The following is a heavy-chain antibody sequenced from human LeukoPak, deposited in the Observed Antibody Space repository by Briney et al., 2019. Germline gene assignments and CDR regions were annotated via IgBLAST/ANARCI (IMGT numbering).Heavy chain of an antibody. V-gene: IGHV3-30-3*01. CDR1: GFTFSTYA. D-gene: IGHD6-19*01. CDR3: ASDPRGYISGFDY. CDR2: ISYDGSNK. J-gene: IGHJ4*02. Sequence: GGSLRLSCAASGFTFSTYAIHWVRQAPGKGLEWVAVISYDGSNKYYADSVKGRFTISRDNSKNTLYLQMNSLRAEDTAIYYCASDPRGYISGFDYWGQGTLVTVSS.